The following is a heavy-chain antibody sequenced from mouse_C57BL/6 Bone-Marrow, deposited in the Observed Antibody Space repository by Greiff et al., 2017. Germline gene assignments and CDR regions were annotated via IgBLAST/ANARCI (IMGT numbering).Heavy chain of an antibody. CDR2: IYPGDGDT. CDR1: GYAFSSYW. D-gene: IGHD4-1*01. J-gene: IGHJ1*03. V-gene: IGHV1-80*01. Sequence: VQGVESGAELVKPGASVKISCKASGYAFSSYWMNWVKQRPGQGLEWIGQIYPGDGDTNYNGKFKGKATLTADKSSSTAYMQLSSLTSEDSAVYFGARVGWDEAGWYCDVWGTGTTVTVSS. CDR3: ARVGWDEAGWYCDV.